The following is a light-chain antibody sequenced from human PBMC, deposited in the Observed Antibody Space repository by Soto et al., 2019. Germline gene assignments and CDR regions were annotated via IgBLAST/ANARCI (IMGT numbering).Light chain of an antibody. CDR3: QQLYDYPIT. V-gene: IGKV1D-13*01. J-gene: IGKJ3*01. CDR1: QGINSD. CDR2: AAF. Sequence: AIQLTQSPSSLSASVGDRVDITCRASQGINSDLAWYQQKPGNAPKLLIFAAFSLENGVPSRFSGSGSGADFTLTISSLQPEDSGTYYCQQLYDYPITFGPGTKVDVK.